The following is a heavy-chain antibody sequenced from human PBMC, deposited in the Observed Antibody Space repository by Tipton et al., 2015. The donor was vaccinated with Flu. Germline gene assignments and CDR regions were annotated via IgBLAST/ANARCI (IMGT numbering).Heavy chain of an antibody. CDR3: ARSTYHYGSVSSDY. V-gene: IGHV4-38-2*02. CDR1: GDSIRSDYY. D-gene: IGHD3-10*01. CDR2: ISHSGDT. Sequence: TLSLTCTLSGDSIRSDYYLGWVRQPPGKGLEWIGQISHSGDTNYNPPLMSRVTISVDRSKNQFSLKLSSVTAADTAMYYCARSTYHYGSVSSDYWGQGTLVTVPS. J-gene: IGHJ4*02.